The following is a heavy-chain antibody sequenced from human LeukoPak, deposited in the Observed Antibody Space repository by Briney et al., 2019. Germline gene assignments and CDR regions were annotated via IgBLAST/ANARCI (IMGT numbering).Heavy chain of an antibody. V-gene: IGHV3-21*01. Sequence: TGGSLRLSCAASGFTFSSYSMNWVRQAPGKGLEWVSSISSSSSYIYYADSVKGRFTISRDNAKNSLYLQMSSLRAEDTAVYYCARSGYGSRWYFFDHWGRGTLVTVSS. CDR2: ISSSSSYI. CDR1: GFTFSSYS. D-gene: IGHD6-13*01. CDR3: ARSGYGSRWYFFDH. J-gene: IGHJ4*02.